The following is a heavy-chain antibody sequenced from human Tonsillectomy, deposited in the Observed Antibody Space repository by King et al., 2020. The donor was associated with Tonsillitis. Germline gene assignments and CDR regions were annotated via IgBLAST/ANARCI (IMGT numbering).Heavy chain of an antibody. CDR1: GASISSYY. J-gene: IGHJ4*02. D-gene: IGHD3-9*01. V-gene: IGHV4-59*01. Sequence: VQLQESGPGPVKPSETLSLSCAVSGASISSYYWSWIRQSPGKGLEWIGYIFDSGSANYNPSLKSRVTISVDTSKSQFSLKLTSVTAADTAVYYCARVVTGFYDILTEYPGIFDSWGQGTLVTVSS. CDR3: ARVVTGFYDILTEYPGIFDS. CDR2: IFDSGSA.